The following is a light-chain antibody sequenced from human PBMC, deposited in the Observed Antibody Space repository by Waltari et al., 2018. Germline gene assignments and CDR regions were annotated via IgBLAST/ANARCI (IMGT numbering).Light chain of an antibody. Sequence: QSVVTQPPSASGTPGQRVTMSCSGGNSNIANHYVLWYQQLPGTAPRLLIYRDDDRPSGVPDRFSGSKSGTSASLAISGLRSEDEADYYCAVWDDSLSAWVFGGGTKLTVL. V-gene: IGLV1-47*01. CDR2: RDD. CDR3: AVWDDSLSAWV. J-gene: IGLJ3*02. CDR1: NSNIANHY.